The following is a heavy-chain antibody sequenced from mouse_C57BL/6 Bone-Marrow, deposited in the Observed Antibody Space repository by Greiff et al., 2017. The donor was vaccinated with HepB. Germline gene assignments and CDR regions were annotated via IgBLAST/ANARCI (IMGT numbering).Heavy chain of an antibody. CDR3: ARFDWRGYDAMDY. CDR1: GYAFSSSW. CDR2: IYPGDGDT. D-gene: IGHD2-13*01. V-gene: IGHV1-82*01. Sequence: VQLQQSGPELVKPGVSVKISCKASGYAFSSSWMNWVKQRPGKGLEWIRRIYPGDGDTNYNQKFKGKATLTVDTSSSTAYMQVSSLTWEDSAVSYWARFDWRGYDAMDYWGQGTSVTDSS. J-gene: IGHJ4*01.